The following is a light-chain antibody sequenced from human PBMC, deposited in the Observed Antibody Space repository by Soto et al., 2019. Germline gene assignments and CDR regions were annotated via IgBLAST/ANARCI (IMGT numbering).Light chain of an antibody. CDR1: QSVSNK. CDR2: DSY. J-gene: IGKJ5*01. V-gene: IGKV3-15*01. Sequence: VMTQSPATLSVSAGDSVTLSCRASQSVSNKLGWYQHKPGQAPRLLIYDSYTRAAGTPARFTGSGSGTDFTLTISSLQSEDFAVYYCQQYNTWRSISFGQGTRLEIK. CDR3: QQYNTWRSIS.